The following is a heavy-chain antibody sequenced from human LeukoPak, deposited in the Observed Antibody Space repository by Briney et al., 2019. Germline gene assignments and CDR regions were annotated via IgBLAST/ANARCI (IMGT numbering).Heavy chain of an antibody. V-gene: IGHV4-39*01. CDR2: IYYSGST. J-gene: IGHJ4*02. Sequence: PSETLSLTCTVSGDSISSSSYYWGWIRQPPGKGLEWIGNIYYSGSTYYNPSLKSRVTISVDTSKNQFSLKLSSVTAADTAVYYCARIRYSSGWSYDYWGQGTLVTVSS. CDR3: ARIRYSSGWSYDY. D-gene: IGHD6-19*01. CDR1: GDSISSSSYY.